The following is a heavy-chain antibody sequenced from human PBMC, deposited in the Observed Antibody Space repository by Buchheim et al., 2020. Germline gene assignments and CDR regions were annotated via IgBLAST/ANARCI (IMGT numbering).Heavy chain of an antibody. D-gene: IGHD6-13*01. J-gene: IGHJ4*02. CDR2: INPNSGGP. CDR1: GYTFTGYY. V-gene: IGHV1-2*02. Sequence: QVQLVQSGAEVKKPGASVKVSCKASGYTFTGYYMHWVRQAPGQGLEWMGWINPNSGGPNSAQKFQGRVTMTRDTSISTAYMELSRLRSDDTAGYYCANGQQRATYHFDYWGQGTL. CDR3: ANGQQRATYHFDY.